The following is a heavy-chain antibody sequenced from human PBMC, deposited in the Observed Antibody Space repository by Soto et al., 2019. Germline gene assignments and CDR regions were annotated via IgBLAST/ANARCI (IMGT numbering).Heavy chain of an antibody. J-gene: IGHJ6*02. V-gene: IGHV4-59*08. CDR2: IQYNGYS. Sequence: QVQLQESGPGLVKPSETLSLTCTVSGGSITNYYCSWFRQPPGKGLEWIGYIQYNGYSAYNLSLKXXVXRSMDTSKTQFSLMLESVTATVTAVYYCARHGFGSLHGLVDVWGQGTTVIVSS. D-gene: IGHD3-10*01. CDR3: ARHGFGSLHGLVDV. CDR1: GGSITNYY.